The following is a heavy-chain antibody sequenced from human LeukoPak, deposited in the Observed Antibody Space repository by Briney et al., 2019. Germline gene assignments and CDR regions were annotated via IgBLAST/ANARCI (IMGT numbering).Heavy chain of an antibody. Sequence: GASVKVSCKASGYTFTVYSMHWVRQAPGQGLEWMGIINPSGGSTSYAQKFQGRVTMTRDTSTSTVYMELSSLRSEDTAVYYCARDGITTYRAFNIWGQGTMVTVSS. J-gene: IGHJ3*02. V-gene: IGHV1-46*01. D-gene: IGHD3-10*01. CDR1: GYTFTVYS. CDR3: ARDGITTYRAFNI. CDR2: INPSGGST.